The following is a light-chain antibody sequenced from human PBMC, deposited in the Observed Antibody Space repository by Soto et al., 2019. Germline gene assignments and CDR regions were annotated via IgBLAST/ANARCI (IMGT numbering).Light chain of an antibody. J-gene: IGKJ4*01. CDR3: QQSYSTPLS. Sequence: DIQMTQSPSSLSASVGDRVTITCRASQSIDSYLNWYQQKPGKAPKVVIYGASSLQSGVPSRFSGSESGTDFTLTISSLQPDDFATDYCQQSYSTPLSFGGGTKVEIK. V-gene: IGKV1-39*01. CDR1: QSIDSY. CDR2: GAS.